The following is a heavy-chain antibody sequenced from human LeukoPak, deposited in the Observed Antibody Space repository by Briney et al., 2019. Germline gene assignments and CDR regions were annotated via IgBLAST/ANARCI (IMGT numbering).Heavy chain of an antibody. V-gene: IGHV3-30-3*01. CDR1: GFTFSSYA. CDR2: ISYDGSNK. Sequence: PGGSLRLSCAASGFTFSSYAMHWVRQAPGKGLEWVAVISYDGSNKYYADSVKGRFTISRDNSKNTLYLQMNSLKTEDTAVYYCTTDRDSLVWFGAGGHWGQGTLVTVSS. D-gene: IGHD3-10*01. CDR3: TTDRDSLVWFGAGGH. J-gene: IGHJ1*01.